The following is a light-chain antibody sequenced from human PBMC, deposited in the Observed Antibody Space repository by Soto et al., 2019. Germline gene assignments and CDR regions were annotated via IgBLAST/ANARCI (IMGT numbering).Light chain of an antibody. CDR1: QSINSN. J-gene: IGKJ3*01. Sequence: EIVMTQSPATLSVSPGERATLFCRASQSINSNLAWYQQMPGQAPRLLIYGASTRATGIPARFDGSGAGTEFTLTISSLQSGDSAVYYCQHYDNWPPMFTFGPGTKVDVK. CDR2: GAS. V-gene: IGKV3-15*01. CDR3: QHYDNWPPMFT.